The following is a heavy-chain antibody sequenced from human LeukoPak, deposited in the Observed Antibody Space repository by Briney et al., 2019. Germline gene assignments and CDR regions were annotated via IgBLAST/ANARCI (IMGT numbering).Heavy chain of an antibody. Sequence: GGSLRLSCAASGFTFSSYSMNWVRQAPGKGLEWVSYISSSSSTIYYADSVKGRFTISRDNAKNSLYLQMNSLRAEDTAVYYCAKDDGPIAVAGCFDYWGQGTLVTVSS. J-gene: IGHJ4*02. D-gene: IGHD6-19*01. CDR1: GFTFSSYS. CDR2: ISSSSSTI. CDR3: AKDDGPIAVAGCFDY. V-gene: IGHV3-48*01.